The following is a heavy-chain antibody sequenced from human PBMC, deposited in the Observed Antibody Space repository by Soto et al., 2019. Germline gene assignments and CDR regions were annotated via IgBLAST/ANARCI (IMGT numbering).Heavy chain of an antibody. CDR1: GYTFSSYG. Sequence: QVQLVQSGAEVKKPGASVKVSCKASGYTFSSYGISWVPQAPGQGLEWMGWISAYNGNIKYTQKLQGRVTMTTDTSTSTAYMELRSLRSEDTAVYYCVRDSPPVDYWGQGTLVTVSS. CDR2: ISAYNGNI. V-gene: IGHV1-18*01. J-gene: IGHJ4*02. CDR3: VRDSPPVDY.